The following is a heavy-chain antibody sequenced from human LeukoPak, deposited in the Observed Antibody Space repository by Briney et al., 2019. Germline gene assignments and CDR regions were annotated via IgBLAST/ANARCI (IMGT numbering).Heavy chain of an antibody. D-gene: IGHD3-3*01. Sequence: GGSLRLSCAASGFTLSGYSMNWVRQAPGKGLEWVSYISSSSSSTIYYADSVKGRFTISRDNAKNSLYLQMNSLRAEDTAVYFCARDRYYVFWSGYSGESDAFDIWGQGTMVTVSS. CDR3: ARDRYYVFWSGYSGESDAFDI. J-gene: IGHJ3*02. V-gene: IGHV3-48*01. CDR2: ISSSSSSTI. CDR1: GFTLSGYS.